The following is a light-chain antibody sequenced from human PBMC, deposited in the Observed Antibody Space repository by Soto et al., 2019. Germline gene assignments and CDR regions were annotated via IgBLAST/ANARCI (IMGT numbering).Light chain of an antibody. CDR3: QKYNSAPPNT. Sequence: DIQMTQSPSSLSASVGDRVTITCRASQGNNNYLAWYQQKPGKVPKLLIYAASTLQSGVPSRFRGSGSGTDFTLTISSLQPEDVATYYCQKYNSAPPNTFGGGTKEEIK. V-gene: IGKV1-27*01. J-gene: IGKJ4*01. CDR2: AAS. CDR1: QGNNNY.